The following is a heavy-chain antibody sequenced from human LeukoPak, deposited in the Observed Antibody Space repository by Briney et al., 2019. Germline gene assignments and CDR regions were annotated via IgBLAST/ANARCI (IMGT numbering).Heavy chain of an antibody. CDR2: IFSGGST. CDR3: ARDPQYSSSWNFDY. CDR1: GFTVSSNY. J-gene: IGHJ4*02. Sequence: GGSLRLSCAASGFTVSSNYMSWVRQAPGKGLEWVSVIFSGGSTYYADPVKGRFTIPRDNSKNTLDLQMNNPTGEDTAVYYCARDPQYSSSWNFDYWGQGTLVTVSS. V-gene: IGHV3-66*02. D-gene: IGHD6-13*01.